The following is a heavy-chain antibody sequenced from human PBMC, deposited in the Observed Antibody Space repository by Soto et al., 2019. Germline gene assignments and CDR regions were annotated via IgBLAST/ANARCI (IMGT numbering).Heavy chain of an antibody. J-gene: IGHJ5*02. CDR1: GFTLSSYW. D-gene: IGHD3-3*01. Sequence: GSLRLSCAASGFTLSSYWMPWVRQAPGKGLVWVSRINSDGSSTSYADSVKGRFTISRDNAKNTLYLQMKSTRAEDTAVYYCARGTIFGVVIPNWFDPWGQGTLVTVSS. CDR3: ARGTIFGVVIPNWFDP. V-gene: IGHV3-74*01. CDR2: INSDGSST.